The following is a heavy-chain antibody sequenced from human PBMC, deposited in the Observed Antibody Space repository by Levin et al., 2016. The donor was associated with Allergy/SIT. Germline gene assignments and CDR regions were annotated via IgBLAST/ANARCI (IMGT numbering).Heavy chain of an antibody. Sequence: GESLKISCAASGFTFSSYSMNWVRQAPGKGLEWVSSISSSSSYIYYADSVKGRFTISRDNAKNSLYLQMNSLRAEDTAVYYCARTNPTPINYDFWSGYYVWGKGTTVTVSS. J-gene: IGHJ6*04. V-gene: IGHV3-21*01. CDR1: GFTFSSYS. CDR2: ISSSSSYI. CDR3: ARTNPTPINYDFWSGYYV. D-gene: IGHD3-3*01.